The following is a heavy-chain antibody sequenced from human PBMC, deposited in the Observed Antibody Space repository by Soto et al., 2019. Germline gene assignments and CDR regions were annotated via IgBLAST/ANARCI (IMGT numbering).Heavy chain of an antibody. J-gene: IGHJ4*02. Sequence: RASVKVSCKASGYTFTSYYMHWVRQAPGQGLEWMGIINPSGGSTSYAQKFQGRVTMTRDTSTSTVYMELSSLRSVDTATYYCARSSGLTTGTTNLFAYWGQGTLVTVSS. D-gene: IGHD1-1*01. CDR1: GYTFTSYY. CDR2: INPSGGST. V-gene: IGHV1-46*01. CDR3: ARSSGLTTGTTNLFAY.